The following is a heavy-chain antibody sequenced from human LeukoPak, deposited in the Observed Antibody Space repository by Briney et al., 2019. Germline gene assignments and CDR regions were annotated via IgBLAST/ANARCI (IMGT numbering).Heavy chain of an antibody. J-gene: IGHJ4*02. Sequence: SGTLSLTCAVSGVSISSTNWWTWVRQPPGKGLEWIGEIYHSGSTNYNPSLKSRVTISVDKSKNQFSLKLSSVTAADTAVYYCASKVAGFFYFDYWGQGTLVTVSS. CDR2: IYHSGST. D-gene: IGHD6-19*01. V-gene: IGHV4-4*02. CDR3: ASKVAGFFYFDY. CDR1: GVSISSTNW.